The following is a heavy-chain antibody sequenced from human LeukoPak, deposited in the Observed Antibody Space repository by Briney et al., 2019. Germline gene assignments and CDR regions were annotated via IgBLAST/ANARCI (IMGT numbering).Heavy chain of an antibody. CDR3: ARDPGYGDYAPLDY. CDR2: ISAYNGNT. D-gene: IGHD4-17*01. V-gene: IGHV1-18*01. J-gene: IGHJ4*02. Sequence: ASVTVSCTASGYTFTSYGISWVRQAPGQGLEWMGWISAYNGNTNYAQKLQGRVTMTTDTSTSTAYMELRSLRSDDTAVYYCARDPGYGDYAPLDYWGQGTLVTVSS. CDR1: GYTFTSYG.